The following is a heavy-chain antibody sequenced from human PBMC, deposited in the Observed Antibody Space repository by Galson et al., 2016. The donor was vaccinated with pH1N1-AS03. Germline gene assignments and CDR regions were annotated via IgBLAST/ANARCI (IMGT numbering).Heavy chain of an antibody. D-gene: IGHD3-22*01. J-gene: IGHJ4*02. Sequence: SVKVSCKASEGTFSNFGISWVRQAPGQGLEWMGRFIPIFGTANVAQKFKGRVTITADNLELSSLRSDDTAVYYCARDNYYDTGAFYGHFDFWGQGTLLVVSS. CDR1: EGTFSNFG. CDR2: FIPIFGTA. CDR3: ARDNYYDTGAFYGHFDF. V-gene: IGHV1-69*06.